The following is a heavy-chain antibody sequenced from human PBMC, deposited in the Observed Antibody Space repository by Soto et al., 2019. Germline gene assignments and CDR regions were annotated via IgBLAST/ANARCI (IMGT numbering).Heavy chain of an antibody. CDR3: ARVRIAAAGEKDAFDI. CDR1: GGSFSGYY. CDR2: INHSGST. J-gene: IGHJ3*02. V-gene: IGHV4-34*01. Sequence: QVQLQQWGAGLLKPSETLSLTCAVYGGSFSGYYWSWIRQPPGKGLEWIGEINHSGSTNYNPSLKSRVTISVHPSKNQFSLKLSSVTAADTAVYYCARVRIAAAGEKDAFDIWGQGTMVTVSS. D-gene: IGHD6-13*01.